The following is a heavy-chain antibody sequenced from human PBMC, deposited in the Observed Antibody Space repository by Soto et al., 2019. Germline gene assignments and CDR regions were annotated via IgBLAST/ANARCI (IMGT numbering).Heavy chain of an antibody. CDR2: IKQDGSEK. CDR1: GFTFSSYW. J-gene: IGHJ4*02. D-gene: IGHD6-13*01. CDR3: AINAKFGVAAAGSGYYFDY. V-gene: IGHV3-7*03. Sequence: GGSLRLSCAASGFTFSSYWMSWVRQAPGKGLEWVANIKQDGSEKYYVESVKGRFTISRDNAKNSLYLQMNSLRAEATDVLFCAINAKFGVAAAGSGYYFDYWGQGTLVTVSS.